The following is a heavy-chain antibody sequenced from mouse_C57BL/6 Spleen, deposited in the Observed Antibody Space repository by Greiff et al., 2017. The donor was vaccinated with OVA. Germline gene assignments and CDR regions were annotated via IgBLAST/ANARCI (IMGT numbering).Heavy chain of an antibody. J-gene: IGHJ3*01. CDR2: INPSTGGT. D-gene: IGHD2-5*01. Sequence: VQLKESGPELVKPGASVKISCKASGYSFTGYYMNWVKQSPEKSLEWIGEINPSTGGTTYNQKFKAKATLTVDKSSSTAYMQLKRLTSADSAVSFCARSDYYSTPWFAYWGPGTLVTVSA. CDR1: GYSFTGYY. V-gene: IGHV1-42*01. CDR3: ARSDYYSTPWFAY.